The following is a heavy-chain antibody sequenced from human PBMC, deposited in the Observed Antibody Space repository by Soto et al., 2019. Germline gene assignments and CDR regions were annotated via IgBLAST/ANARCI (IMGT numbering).Heavy chain of an antibody. D-gene: IGHD5-12*01. CDR3: ARDREVATITFLVGPLPLLTYGMDV. CDR1: GYTFTGYY. V-gene: IGHV1-2*04. CDR2: INPNSGGT. J-gene: IGHJ6*02. Sequence: ASVKVSCKASGYTFTGYYMRWVRQAPGQGLEWMGWINPNSGGTNYAQKFQGWVTMTRDTSISTAYMGLSRLRSDDTAVYYCARDREVATITFLVGPLPLLTYGMDVWGQGTTVTVSS.